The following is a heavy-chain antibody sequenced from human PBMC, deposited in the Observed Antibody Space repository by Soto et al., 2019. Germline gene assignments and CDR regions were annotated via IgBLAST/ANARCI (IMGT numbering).Heavy chain of an antibody. CDR3: CRGRGYGYGVDY. J-gene: IGHJ4*02. Sequence: SETLSLTCTVSGGPISSGDHFWSWIRQPPGKGLESIVYISYGGTTYYNPSLQSRITISVDTSKNQFSLKLSSVTAADTAIYYCCRGRGYGYGVDYWGQGSLVTVS. V-gene: IGHV4-30-4*01. CDR1: GGPISSGDHF. D-gene: IGHD5-18*01. CDR2: ISYGGTT.